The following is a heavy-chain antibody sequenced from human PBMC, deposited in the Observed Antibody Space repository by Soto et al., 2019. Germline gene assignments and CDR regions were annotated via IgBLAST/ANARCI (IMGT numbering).Heavy chain of an antibody. J-gene: IGHJ4*02. CDR1: GGSISSGGYY. CDR3: ERGEWESYYQDY. V-gene: IGHV4-31*03. D-gene: IGHD1-26*01. CDR2: IYYSGTT. Sequence: PSETLSLTCTVSGGSISSGGYYWTWIRQHPGKGLEWIGYIYYSGTTFYHPSLKSRVTISADTSKNQFSLRLSSVTAADTAVYYCERGEWESYYQDYWGQGTLVTVSS.